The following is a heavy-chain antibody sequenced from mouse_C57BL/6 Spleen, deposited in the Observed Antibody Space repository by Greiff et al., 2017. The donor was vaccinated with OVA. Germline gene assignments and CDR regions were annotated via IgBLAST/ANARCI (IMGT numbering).Heavy chain of an antibody. J-gene: IGHJ3*01. D-gene: IGHD1-1*01. V-gene: IGHV14-3*01. CDR2: IDPANGNT. CDR3: ARNDYYGRGLAD. CDR1: GFTFTNTY. Sequence: EVMLVESVAELVRPGASVKLSCTASGFTFTNTYMHWVKQRPEQGLEWIGRIDPANGNTQYDPQFQGTATITVDTSSNTAYLQLSSLTAEDTAIYCCARNDYYGRGLADWGQGTLVTVSA.